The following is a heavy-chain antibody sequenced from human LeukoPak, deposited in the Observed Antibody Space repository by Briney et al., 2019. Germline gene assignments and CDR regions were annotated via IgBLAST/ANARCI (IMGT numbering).Heavy chain of an antibody. V-gene: IGHV4-4*07. CDR2: IYTSGST. J-gene: IGHJ3*02. Sequence: SETLSLTCTVSGGSISSYYWSWIRQPAGKGLERIGRIYTSGSTNYNPSLKSRVTMSVDTSKNQFSLKLSSVTAADTAVYYCAGGGSHYVDDAFDIWGQGTMVTVSS. CDR1: GGSISSYY. CDR3: AGGGSHYVDDAFDI. D-gene: IGHD1-26*01.